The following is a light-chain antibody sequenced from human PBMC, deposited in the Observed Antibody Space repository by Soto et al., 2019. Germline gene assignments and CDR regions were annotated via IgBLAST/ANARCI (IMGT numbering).Light chain of an antibody. CDR3: QQRSNWPPYT. CDR2: GAS. Sequence: VVLTQSPGTLSLSPGDRVTLSCRASHSISSAYIAWYQKKPGQTPSLLIYGASSRASGVPDRFGGSGSGTEFTLTISRLEPEDFAVYYCQQRSNWPPYTFGQGTKLEIK. CDR1: HSISSAY. J-gene: IGKJ2*01. V-gene: IGKV3D-20*02.